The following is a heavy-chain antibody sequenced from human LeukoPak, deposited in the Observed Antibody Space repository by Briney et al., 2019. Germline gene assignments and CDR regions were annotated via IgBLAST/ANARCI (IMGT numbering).Heavy chain of an antibody. CDR3: ARVSLRNYFDY. V-gene: IGHV4-4*07. D-gene: IGHD3-22*01. CDR1: GGSISSYY. Sequence: SETPSLTCTVSGGSISSYYWSWIRQPAGKGLERIGRIYTSGSTNYNPSLKSRVTISVDKSKSQFSLKLSSVTAADTAVYYCARVSLRNYFDYWGQGTLVTVSS. CDR2: IYTSGST. J-gene: IGHJ4*02.